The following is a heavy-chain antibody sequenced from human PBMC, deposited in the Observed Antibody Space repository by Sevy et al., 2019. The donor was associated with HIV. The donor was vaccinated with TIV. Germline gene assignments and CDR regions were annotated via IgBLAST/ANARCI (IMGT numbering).Heavy chain of an antibody. CDR2: IYYSGST. J-gene: IGHJ2*01. V-gene: IGHV4-30-4*01. D-gene: IGHD3-22*01. CDR1: GGSISSGDYY. Sequence: SETLSLTYTVSGGSISSGDYYWSWIRQPPGKGLEWIGYIYYSGSTYYNPSLKSRVTISVDTSKNQFSLKLSSVTAADTAVYYCARGSHYYDSSGYSDWYFDLWGRGTLVTVSS. CDR3: ARGSHYYDSSGYSDWYFDL.